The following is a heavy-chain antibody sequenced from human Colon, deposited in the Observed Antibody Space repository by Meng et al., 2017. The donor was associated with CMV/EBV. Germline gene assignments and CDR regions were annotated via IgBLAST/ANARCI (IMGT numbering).Heavy chain of an antibody. CDR1: GFTFDDYT. D-gene: IGHD2-21*01. Sequence: GESLKISCAASGFTFDDYTMNWVRHAPGKGLEWVSAISGSGGSTYYADSVKGRFTISRDNSKNTLYLQMNSLRAEDTAVYYCAKEGGIGDWYYFDYWGQGTLVTVSS. CDR2: ISGSGGST. J-gene: IGHJ4*02. V-gene: IGHV3-23*01. CDR3: AKEGGIGDWYYFDY.